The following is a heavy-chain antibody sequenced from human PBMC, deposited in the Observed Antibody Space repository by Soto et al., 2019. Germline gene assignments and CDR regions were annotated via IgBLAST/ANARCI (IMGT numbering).Heavy chain of an antibody. D-gene: IGHD3-10*01. V-gene: IGHV4-31*03. CDR3: ARDLRRRGSGRFDP. CDR2: IYYSGVT. Sequence: QVQLQESGPGLVKPSQTLSLTCTVSGDSITSGGYYWTWIRQHPVKGLEWIGYIYYSGVTYYNPSLKSRVTKSADTHKNQSSLRLSSVTAADTAVYYCARDLRRRGSGRFDPWGQGTLVTVSS. CDR1: GDSITSGGYY. J-gene: IGHJ5*02.